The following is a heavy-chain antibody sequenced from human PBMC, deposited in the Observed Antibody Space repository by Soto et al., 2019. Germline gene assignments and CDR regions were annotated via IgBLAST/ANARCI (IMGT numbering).Heavy chain of an antibody. Sequence: SDTLSLTCTVSGGSIISTISYWGWIRQPPGKGLEWIGSIHYSGSTYYNPSLKSRVTISVDTSKNQFSLKLSSVTAAETAVYYCTSLYYGSDSYYIAVYWSDHRGKGTLVTVSS. CDR3: TSLYYGSDSYYIAVYWSDH. J-gene: IGHJ5*02. V-gene: IGHV4-39*01. D-gene: IGHD3-10*01. CDR1: GGSIISTISY. CDR2: IHYSGST.